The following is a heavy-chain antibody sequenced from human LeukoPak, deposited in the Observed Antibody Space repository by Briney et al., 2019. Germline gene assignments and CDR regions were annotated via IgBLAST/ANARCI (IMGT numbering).Heavy chain of an antibody. CDR1: GGALNNSA. D-gene: IGHD3-3*01. J-gene: IGHJ4*02. CDR2: IIPIVDTP. V-gene: IGHV1-69*05. CDR3: ARGDYDFWSAYPY. Sequence: ASVKVSCKASGGALNNSAISWMRQAPGQGLEWMGGIIPIVDTPIYAQQFQGRITFITDGSTNTAYMELNSLRSDDTAVYYCARGDYDFWSAYPYWGQGTLVTVSS.